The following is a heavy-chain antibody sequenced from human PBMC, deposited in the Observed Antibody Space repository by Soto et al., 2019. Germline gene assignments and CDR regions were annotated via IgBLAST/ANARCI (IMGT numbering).Heavy chain of an antibody. V-gene: IGHV1-18*01. D-gene: IGHD3-22*01. CDR3: GRDGYDSSGGIDY. CDR1: GYTFTSYG. CDR2: ISAYNGNT. Sequence: QVQLVQSGAEVKKPGASVKVSCKASGYTFTSYGISWVRQAPGQGLEWMGWISAYNGNTNYAQKLQGRVTMTTDTPTSTADMGLRSLGSDDTAVYECGRDGYDSSGGIDYWGQGTVVSVSS. J-gene: IGHJ4*02.